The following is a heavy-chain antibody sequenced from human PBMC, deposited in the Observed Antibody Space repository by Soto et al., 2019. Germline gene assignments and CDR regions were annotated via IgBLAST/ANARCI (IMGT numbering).Heavy chain of an antibody. CDR3: ARALTVEYHAFDY. CDR1: GGSISSGDYY. J-gene: IGHJ4*02. V-gene: IGHV4-30-4*01. D-gene: IGHD6-6*01. Sequence: QVQLQESGPGLVKPSQTLSLTCTVSGGSISSGDYYWSWIRQPTGKGLEWIGYIYYSGSTYYNPSLKSRVTISVYTSKNQCSLKLSSVTAADTAVYYCARALTVEYHAFDYWGQGTLVTVSS. CDR2: IYYSGST.